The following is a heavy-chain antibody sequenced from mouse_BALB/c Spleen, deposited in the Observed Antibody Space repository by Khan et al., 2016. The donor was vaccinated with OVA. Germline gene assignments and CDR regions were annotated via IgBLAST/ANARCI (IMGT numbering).Heavy chain of an antibody. J-gene: IGHJ2*01. CDR1: GYIFTTYW. V-gene: IGHV1-76*01. D-gene: IGHD1-1*01. CDR2: IYPGTNNT. CDR3: AREEALYYFDY. Sequence: QVQLQQPGAELVRPGVSVKLSCKTSGYIFTTYWIHWLKQRSGQGLEWIARIYPGTNNTYYSEKLKDKATLTADKSSTTAYLQLSSLKSEDSAVYFCAREEALYYFDYWGHGTTLTVSS.